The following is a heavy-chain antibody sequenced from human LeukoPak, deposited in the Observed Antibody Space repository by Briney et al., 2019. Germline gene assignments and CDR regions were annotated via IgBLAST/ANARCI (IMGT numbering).Heavy chain of an antibody. CDR2: LSRDGSLT. CDR1: GFTFSSYW. Sequence: GGSLRLSCAASGFTFSSYWMHWVRQVPGKGLVWVSRLSRDGSLTTYAGSVKGRFTISRDNAKNTLYLQMNSLRAGDTAVYFYARSPHDYWGQGTLVTVSS. V-gene: IGHV3-74*01. J-gene: IGHJ4*02. CDR3: ARSPHDY.